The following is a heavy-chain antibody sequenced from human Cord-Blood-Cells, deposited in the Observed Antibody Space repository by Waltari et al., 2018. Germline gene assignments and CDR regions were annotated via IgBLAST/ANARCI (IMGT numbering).Heavy chain of an antibody. CDR3: ARDSGTETYYDSLTGWGWFDP. CDR2: INAGNGNT. V-gene: IGHV1-3*01. Sequence: QVQLVQYGAEVKKPGASVKVSCKASGYTFTSYAMHWVRQAPGQRLAWMGWINAGNGNTKYSQKFQGRVTITRDTSASTAYMEVSSLRSEDTAVYYCARDSGTETYYDSLTGWGWFDPWGQGTLVTVSS. CDR1: GYTFTSYA. J-gene: IGHJ5*02. D-gene: IGHD3-9*01.